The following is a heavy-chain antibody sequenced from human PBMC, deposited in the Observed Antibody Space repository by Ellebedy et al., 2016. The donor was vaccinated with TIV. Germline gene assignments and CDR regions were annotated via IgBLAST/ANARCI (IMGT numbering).Heavy chain of an antibody. V-gene: IGHV4-59*02. CDR2: VYYSGTT. Sequence: SETLSLTXSVSGGSVSMYYWSWIRQPPGKGLEWIGNVYYSGTTDCSPSLKSRLTMSVDTSKNQFSLKLSSVTAADTAVYYCARGVRLVGANQADHWGQGTLVTVSS. CDR1: GGSVSMYY. D-gene: IGHD1-26*01. J-gene: IGHJ4*02. CDR3: ARGVRLVGANQADH.